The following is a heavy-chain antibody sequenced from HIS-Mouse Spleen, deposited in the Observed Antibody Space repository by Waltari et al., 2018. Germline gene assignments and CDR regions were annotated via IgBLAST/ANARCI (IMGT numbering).Heavy chain of an antibody. D-gene: IGHD6-13*01. CDR2: IYYRGST. J-gene: IGHJ2*01. Sequence: QLHLQDSGPGLVKPSETLSLTCTVYGGSINRTSYDSGWIPQPPGKGLEWIGSIYYRGSTYYNPSLKSRVTISVDTSKNQFFLKLSSVTAADTAVYYCAREIPYSSSWYDWYFDLWGRGTLVTVSS. CDR3: AREIPYSSSWYDWYFDL. CDR1: GGSINRTSYD. V-gene: IGHV4-39*07.